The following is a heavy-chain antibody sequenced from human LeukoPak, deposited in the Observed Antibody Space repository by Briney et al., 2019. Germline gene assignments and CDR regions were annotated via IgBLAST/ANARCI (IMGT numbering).Heavy chain of an antibody. J-gene: IGHJ1*01. Sequence: APVKPCSTPSGYTFTGYYMHLVRQPPGQGLEWMGWINPNSGGTNYAQKFQGRVTMTRDTSISTAYMELSRLRSDDTAVYYCARGHIAAAGTGLYWGQG. D-gene: IGHD6-13*01. CDR2: INPNSGGT. CDR1: GYTFTGYY. V-gene: IGHV1-2*02. CDR3: ARGHIAAAGTGLY.